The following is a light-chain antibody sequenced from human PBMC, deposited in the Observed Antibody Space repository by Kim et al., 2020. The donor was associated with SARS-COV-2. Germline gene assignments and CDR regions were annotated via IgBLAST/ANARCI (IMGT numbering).Light chain of an antibody. V-gene: IGKV3-20*01. CDR1: QSVTDNY. Sequence: SPGERATLSCGASQSVTDNYFAWYQRKPGQAPRLLIYGISNRATGIVDRFSGSGSGTDFTLTISRLEPEDSAVYFCQQYGSLPLTFGGGTKVEIK. J-gene: IGKJ4*01. CDR3: QQYGSLPLT. CDR2: GIS.